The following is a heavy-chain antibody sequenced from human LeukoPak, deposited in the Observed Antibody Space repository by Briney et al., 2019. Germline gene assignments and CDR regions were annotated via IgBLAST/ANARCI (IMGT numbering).Heavy chain of an antibody. V-gene: IGHV4-59*02. CDR3: ASRKLGNDY. CDR2: IYHTGST. Sequence: SETLSLTCTISGGSVSDYYWSWIRQSPGKGLEWIGYIYHTGSTSYGPSLKSRVTISADTSQNQFSLKLSSVTAADTAVYYCASRKLGNDYWGQGTLVTVSS. CDR1: GGSVSDYY. J-gene: IGHJ4*02. D-gene: IGHD7-27*01.